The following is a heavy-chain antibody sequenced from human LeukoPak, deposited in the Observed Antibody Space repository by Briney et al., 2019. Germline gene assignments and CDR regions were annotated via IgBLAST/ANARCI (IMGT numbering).Heavy chain of an antibody. Sequence: SETLSLTCTVPGGSISSYYWSWIRQPPGKGLEWIGYVSYTGDASQNPSLRGRVTMSVDTSNNQVSLELSSVTAADTAVYYCARGWNYGDYWGQGTLVTVSS. J-gene: IGHJ4*02. CDR2: VSYTGDA. CDR1: GGSISSYY. D-gene: IGHD3-3*01. V-gene: IGHV4-59*01. CDR3: ARGWNYGDY.